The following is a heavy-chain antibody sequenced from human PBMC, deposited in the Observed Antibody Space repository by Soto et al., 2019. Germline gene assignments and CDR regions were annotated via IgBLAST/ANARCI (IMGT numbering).Heavy chain of an antibody. J-gene: IGHJ6*02. V-gene: IGHV4-30-4*01. CDR1: GGSISSGGYY. Sequence: QVQLQESGPGLVKPSQTLSLTCTVSGGSISSGGYYWTWIRQTPGKGLEWIGYISHSGNTYYNTSLKSRITISVDTSKNQFSLKLSSVTPADRAVHYCGSYYCCSARCPGLDVWCHGTTVTDSS. CDR2: ISHSGNT. D-gene: IGHD2-2*01. CDR3: GSYYCCSARCPGLDV.